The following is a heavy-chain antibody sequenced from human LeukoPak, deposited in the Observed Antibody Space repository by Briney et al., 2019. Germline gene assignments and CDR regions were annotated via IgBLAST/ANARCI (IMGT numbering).Heavy chain of an antibody. CDR3: ATGVGVYGRVPFDS. D-gene: IGHD5/OR15-5a*01. CDR1: GYTLTELS. V-gene: IGHV1-24*01. J-gene: IGHJ4*02. CDR2: FDPEDGDT. Sequence: ASVTVSCKVSGYTLTELSMHWVRQAPGKGLEWMGGFDPEDGDTIYAQKFQGRVTMTEDTSTDTDYMELSSLRSEDTAVYYCATGVGVYGRVPFDSWGQGTLVTVSS.